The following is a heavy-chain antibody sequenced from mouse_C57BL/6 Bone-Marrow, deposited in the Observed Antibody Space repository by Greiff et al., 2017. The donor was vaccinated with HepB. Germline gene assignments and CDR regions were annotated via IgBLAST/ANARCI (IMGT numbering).Heavy chain of an antibody. Sequence: VKLMESGAELARPGASVKLSCKASGYTFTSYGISWVKQRTGQGLEWIGEIYPRSGNTYYNEKFKGKATLTADKSSSTAYMELRSLTSEDSAVYFCARFYARAMDYWGQGTSVTVSS. J-gene: IGHJ4*01. CDR1: GYTFTSYG. CDR2: IYPRSGNT. V-gene: IGHV1-81*01. CDR3: ARFYARAMDY. D-gene: IGHD2-3*01.